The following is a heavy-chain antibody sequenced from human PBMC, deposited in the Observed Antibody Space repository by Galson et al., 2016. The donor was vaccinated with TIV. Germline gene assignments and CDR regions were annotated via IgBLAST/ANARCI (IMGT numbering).Heavy chain of an antibody. Sequence: SLRLSCAASGFTFNNYAMTWVRQAPGKGLEWVSTISGTGEITVYADSVRGHFIISRDNSKNTLYLQMNNLRAEDTAVYYCAKYLWTYAWSTFDNWGQGTPVTVSS. D-gene: IGHD3/OR15-3a*01. J-gene: IGHJ4*02. CDR3: AKYLWTYAWSTFDN. CDR1: GFTFNNYA. CDR2: ISGTGEIT. V-gene: IGHV3-23*01.